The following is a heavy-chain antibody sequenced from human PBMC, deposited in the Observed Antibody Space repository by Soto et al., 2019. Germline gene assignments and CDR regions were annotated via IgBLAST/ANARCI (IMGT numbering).Heavy chain of an antibody. CDR1: GFTFDDYA. V-gene: IGHV3-9*01. CDR3: AKDYGSGASVYYYYYYMDV. Sequence: VQLVESGGGWVQPGRSLRLSCAASGFTFDDYAMHWVRHAPGKGLEWVSGISWNSGSIGYADSVKGRFTISRDNAKKSLYLQMNSLRAEDTALYYCAKDYGSGASVYYYYYYMDVWGKGTTVTVSS. D-gene: IGHD3-10*01. CDR2: ISWNSGSI. J-gene: IGHJ6*03.